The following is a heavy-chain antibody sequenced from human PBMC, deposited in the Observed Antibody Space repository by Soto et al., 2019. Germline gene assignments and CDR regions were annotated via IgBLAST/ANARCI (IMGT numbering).Heavy chain of an antibody. D-gene: IGHD2-21*01. V-gene: IGHV3-23*01. J-gene: IGHJ5*02. Sequence: VGSLRLSCAASGMRFSGYAMSWVRQAPGKGLEWVASISGDGTTTYYADSVEGRFTLSRDNAKSTLALTMSNLGAGDTAIYFRATVIIFHMTFVTWGLGTPVTVSS. CDR2: ISGDGTTT. CDR3: ATVIIFHMTFVT. CDR1: GMRFSGYA.